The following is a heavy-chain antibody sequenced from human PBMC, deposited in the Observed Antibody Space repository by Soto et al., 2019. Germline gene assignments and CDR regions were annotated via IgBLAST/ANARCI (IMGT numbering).Heavy chain of an antibody. CDR1: GGSISSGGYY. Sequence: QVQLQESGPGLVKPSQTLSLTCTVSGGSISSGGYYWSWIRQHPGKGLEWIGYIYYSGSTYYNPSLKSRVTISVDTSKNQFSLKLSSVTAADTAVYYCAREHYDFWSGYENWFDPWGQGTLVTVSS. D-gene: IGHD3-3*01. CDR2: IYYSGST. J-gene: IGHJ5*02. V-gene: IGHV4-31*03. CDR3: AREHYDFWSGYENWFDP.